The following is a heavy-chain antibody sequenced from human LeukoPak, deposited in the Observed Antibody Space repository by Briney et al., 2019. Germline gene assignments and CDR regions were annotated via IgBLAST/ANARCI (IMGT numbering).Heavy chain of an antibody. J-gene: IGHJ4*02. V-gene: IGHV4-59*01. Sequence: SETLSLTCTVSGGSISSYYWSWIRQPPGKGLEWIGYIYYSGSTNYNPSLKSRVTISVDTPKNQFSLRLSSVTAADTAVYYCASSSSSGAVDYWGQGTLVTVSS. CDR2: IYYSGST. D-gene: IGHD6-6*01. CDR3: ASSSSSGAVDY. CDR1: GGSISSYY.